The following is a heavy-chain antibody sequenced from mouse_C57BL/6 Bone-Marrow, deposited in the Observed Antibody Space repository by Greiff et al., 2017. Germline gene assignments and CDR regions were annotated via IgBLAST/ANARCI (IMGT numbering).Heavy chain of an antibody. D-gene: IGHD1-1*01. CDR2: IDPSDSET. CDR3: ARCGYVSSGDYFDY. Sequence: QVQLQQPGAELVRPGSSVKLSCKASGYTFTSYWMHWVKQRPIQGLEWIGNIDPSDSETPNNQKFKDKATLTVDKSSSTAYMQLISLTSDDSAVYYCARCGYVSSGDYFDYRGQGTTLTVSS. V-gene: IGHV1-52*01. CDR1: GYTFTSYW. J-gene: IGHJ2*01.